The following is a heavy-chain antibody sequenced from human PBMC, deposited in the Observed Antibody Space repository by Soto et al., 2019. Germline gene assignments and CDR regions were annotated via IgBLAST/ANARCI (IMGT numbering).Heavy chain of an antibody. D-gene: IGHD1-7*01. Sequence: EVQLVESGGDLVQPGGSLRLSCAASRFAVSSNYMTWVRQAPGKGLEWVSVIHSGGDTHYADSVRGRFTISRDNSKNTLYLQMNSLRAEDMAVYYCARSRTGTTYGGMDVWGQGTTVTVSS. V-gene: IGHV3-66*01. CDR1: RFAVSSNY. J-gene: IGHJ6*02. CDR2: IHSGGDT. CDR3: ARSRTGTTYGGMDV.